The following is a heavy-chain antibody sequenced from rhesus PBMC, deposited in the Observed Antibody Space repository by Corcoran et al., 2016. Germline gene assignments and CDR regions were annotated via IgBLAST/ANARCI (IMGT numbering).Heavy chain of an antibody. CDR1: GDSISSWNW. J-gene: IGHJ6*01. V-gene: IGHV4-65*02. CDR2: VGASSGDI. Sequence: QVQLQESGPGLVKPSETLSLTCAVSGDSISSWNWWTWIRQSPGKGLEWIGNVGASSGDIYYNPSLKSRVTISTDTSKNQFSLKVTSVTAADTAVYYCGRHPYPFGGLDSWGQGVVVTVSS. CDR3: GRHPYPFGGLDS.